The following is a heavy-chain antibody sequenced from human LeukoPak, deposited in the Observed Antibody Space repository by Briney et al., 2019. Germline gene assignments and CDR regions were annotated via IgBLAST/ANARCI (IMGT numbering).Heavy chain of an antibody. D-gene: IGHD5-24*01. CDR3: ARHGRMGTINPSY. Sequence: SETLSLTRTVSGGSISNSSYYWGWIRQPPGKGLEWIGSMYYSGSTYYNPSLKSRATISVDTSKNQFSLKLSSVTAADTAVYYCARHGRMGTINPSYWGQGTLVTVSS. J-gene: IGHJ4*02. V-gene: IGHV4-39*01. CDR1: GGSISNSSYY. CDR2: MYYSGST.